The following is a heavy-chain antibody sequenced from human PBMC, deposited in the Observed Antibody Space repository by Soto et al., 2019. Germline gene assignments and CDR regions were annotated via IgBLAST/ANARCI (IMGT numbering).Heavy chain of an antibody. CDR3: ARMNQLAPKRNAFDI. D-gene: IGHD2-2*01. Sequence: XTLSLPCTVSSGSLISYLWTWVRQSPGKGLQWIGYIHYSGNTNYNPSLKSRVIMSVDTSKNQFSLRLTSVTASYTAVYYCARMNQLAPKRNAFDIWGLGTMGTVSS. CDR2: IHYSGNT. CDR1: SGSLISYL. V-gene: IGHV4-59*01. J-gene: IGHJ3*02.